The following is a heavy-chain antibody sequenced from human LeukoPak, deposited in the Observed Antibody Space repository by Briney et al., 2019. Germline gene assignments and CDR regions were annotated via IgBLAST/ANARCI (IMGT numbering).Heavy chain of an antibody. Sequence: SETLSLTCTVSGGSISSYYWSWIRQPAGKGLEWIGRVYTSGSTNYNPSLKSRVTMSVDTSKNQFSLKLSSVTAADTAVYYCAREYFHCTNGACYDFDYWGQGTLVTVSS. CDR3: AREYFHCTNGACYDFDY. J-gene: IGHJ4*02. D-gene: IGHD2-8*01. V-gene: IGHV4-4*07. CDR2: VYTSGST. CDR1: GGSISSYY.